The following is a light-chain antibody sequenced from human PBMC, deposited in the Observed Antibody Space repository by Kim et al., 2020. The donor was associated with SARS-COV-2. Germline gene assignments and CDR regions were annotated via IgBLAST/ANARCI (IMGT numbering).Light chain of an antibody. J-gene: IGLJ2*01. Sequence: TNTASRMCSDIGSDYIYGCQQTPETAPYLLIYKDDHRPSGVADRFSGSESGTSATLTISGLRSEDEAEYYCGAWDYSLSSVLFGGGTQLTVL. CDR2: KDD. CDR1: CSDIGSDY. V-gene: IGLV1-47*01. CDR3: GAWDYSLSSVL.